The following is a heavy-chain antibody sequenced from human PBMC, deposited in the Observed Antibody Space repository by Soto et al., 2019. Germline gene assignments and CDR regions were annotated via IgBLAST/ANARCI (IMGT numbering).Heavy chain of an antibody. CDR2: ITASGGRT. Sequence: EVHLLESGGGLVQPGGSLRLSCTASGFTFSSYAMTWVRQAPGRGLEGVSGITASGGRTYYADSVKGRFTISRDNSKSTLYLQMNSLRAEDTAVYYCAKDSTKLTADYWGQGTLATVSS. J-gene: IGHJ4*02. CDR3: AKDSTKLTADY. CDR1: GFTFSSYA. V-gene: IGHV3-23*01. D-gene: IGHD1-1*01.